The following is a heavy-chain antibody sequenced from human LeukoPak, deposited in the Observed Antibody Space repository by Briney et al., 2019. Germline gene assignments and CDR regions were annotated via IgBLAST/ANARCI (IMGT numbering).Heavy chain of an antibody. CDR2: IYSGGST. CDR3: AKGIDLYYYYYGMDV. J-gene: IGHJ6*02. CDR1: GFTVSSNY. V-gene: IGHV3-53*01. Sequence: GGSLRLSCAASGFTVSSNYMSWVRQAPGKGLEWVSVIYSGGSTYYADSVKGRFTISRDNSKNTVYVQMNSLRAEDTAVYYCAKGIDLYYYYYGMDVWGQGTTVTVSS.